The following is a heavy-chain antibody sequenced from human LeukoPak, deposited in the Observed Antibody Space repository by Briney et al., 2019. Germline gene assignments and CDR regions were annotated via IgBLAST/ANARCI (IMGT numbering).Heavy chain of an antibody. Sequence: PGGSLRLSCAASGFTFSSYAMSWVRQAPGKGLEWVSAISGSGGSTYYADSVKGRFTISRDNSKNTLYLQMNSLRAEDTAVYYCATTPLPSNYDFWSGYFGWFDPWGQGTLVTVSS. V-gene: IGHV3-23*01. CDR2: ISGSGGST. CDR3: ATTPLPSNYDFWSGYFGWFDP. D-gene: IGHD3-3*01. J-gene: IGHJ5*02. CDR1: GFTFSSYA.